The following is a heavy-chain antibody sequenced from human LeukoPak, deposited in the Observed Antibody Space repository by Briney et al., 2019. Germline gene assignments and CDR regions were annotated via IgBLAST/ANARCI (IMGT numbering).Heavy chain of an antibody. J-gene: IGHJ4*02. CDR3: AREGSSGWYGGTFDY. CDR1: GGSISSYY. D-gene: IGHD6-19*01. CDR2: ICTSGST. V-gene: IGHV4-4*07. Sequence: SETLSLTCTVSGGSISSYYWSWIRQPAGKGLEWIGRICTSGSTNYNPSLKSRVTMSVDTSKNQFSLKLSSVTAADTAVYYCAREGSSGWYGGTFDYWGQGTLVTVSS.